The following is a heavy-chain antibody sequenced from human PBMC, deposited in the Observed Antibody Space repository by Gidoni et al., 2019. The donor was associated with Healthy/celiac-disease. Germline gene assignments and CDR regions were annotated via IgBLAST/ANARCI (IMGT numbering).Heavy chain of an antibody. CDR3: AKDAAITMVRGVIGYFDY. J-gene: IGHJ4*02. Sequence: EVQLLEAGGGLVQPGGSLRRSCAASGCTCRRYAMGWVRQAPGKGLEWVSAISGSGGSTYYADSVKGRFTISRDNSKNTLYLQMNSLRAEDTAVYYCAKDAAITMVRGVIGYFDYWGQGTLVTVSS. CDR1: GCTCRRYA. D-gene: IGHD3-10*01. CDR2: ISGSGGST. V-gene: IGHV3-23*01.